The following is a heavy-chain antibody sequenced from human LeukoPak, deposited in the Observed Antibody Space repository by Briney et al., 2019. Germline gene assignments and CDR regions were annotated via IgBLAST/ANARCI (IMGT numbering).Heavy chain of an antibody. J-gene: IGHJ4*02. V-gene: IGHV1-8*01. Sequence: ASVKVSCKASGCTFTSYDINWVRQATGQGLEWMGWMNPNSGNTGYAQKFQGRVTITRNTSISTAYMELSSLRSEDTAVYYCARGSTIAQLDFDYWGQGTLVTVSS. CDR3: ARGSTIAQLDFDY. CDR1: GCTFTSYD. D-gene: IGHD6-6*01. CDR2: MNPNSGNT.